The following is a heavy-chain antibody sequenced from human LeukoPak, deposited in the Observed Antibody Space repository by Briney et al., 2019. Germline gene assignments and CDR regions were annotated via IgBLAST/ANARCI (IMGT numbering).Heavy chain of an antibody. Sequence: ASVKVSCKASGYIFTSYYMHWVRQAPGQGLEWMVIINPSGGSTSYAQKFQGRVTMTRDMSTSTDYMELSSLRSEDTAVYYCARDNSVEDTAWWFDPWGQGTLVTVSS. J-gene: IGHJ5*02. V-gene: IGHV1-46*01. CDR2: INPSGGST. CDR3: ARDNSVEDTAWWFDP. CDR1: GYIFTSYY. D-gene: IGHD4-23*01.